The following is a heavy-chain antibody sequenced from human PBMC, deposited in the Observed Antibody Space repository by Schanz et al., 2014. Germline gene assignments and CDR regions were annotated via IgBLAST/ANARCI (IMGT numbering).Heavy chain of an antibody. CDR1: GFTFSTYA. CDR3: ARDEGKDGYNLAFDV. CDR2: ISGSGVIT. D-gene: IGHD5-12*01. Sequence: EVQLVESGGGLVQPGGSLRLSCAASGFTFSTYAMSWVRQAPGKGLEWVSGISGSGVITYYEDSVKGRFTISRDNSKNMVFLQMNSLRVEDTAIYYCARDEGKDGYNLAFDVWGQGTLVTVSS. J-gene: IGHJ3*01. V-gene: IGHV3-23*04.